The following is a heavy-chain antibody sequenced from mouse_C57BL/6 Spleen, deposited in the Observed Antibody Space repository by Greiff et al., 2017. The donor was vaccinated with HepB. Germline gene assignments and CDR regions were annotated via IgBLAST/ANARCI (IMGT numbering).Heavy chain of an antibody. V-gene: IGHV14-4*01. CDR2: IDPENGDT. CDR3: TRGSNLLYWYFDV. CDR1: GFNIKDDY. D-gene: IGHD2-10*01. J-gene: IGHJ1*03. Sequence: EVKLQESGAELVRPGASVKLSCTASGFNIKDDYMHWVKQRPEQGLEWIGWIDPENGDTEYASKFQGKATITADTSSNTAYLQLSSLTSEDTAVYYCTRGSNLLYWYFDVWGTGTTVTVSS.